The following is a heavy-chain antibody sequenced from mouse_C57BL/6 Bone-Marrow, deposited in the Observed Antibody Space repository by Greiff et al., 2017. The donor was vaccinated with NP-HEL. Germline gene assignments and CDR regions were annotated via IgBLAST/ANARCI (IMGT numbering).Heavy chain of an antibody. CDR2: IHPNSGST. V-gene: IGHV1-64*01. D-gene: IGHD1-1*01. CDR1: GYTFTSYW. Sequence: QVQLQQPGAELVKPGASVKLSCKASGYTFTSYWMHWVKQRPGQGLEWIGMIHPNSGSTNYNEKFKSKATLTVDKSSSTAYMQLSSLTSEDSAVYYCAPYYYGSRESSFAYWGQGTLVTVSA. J-gene: IGHJ3*01. CDR3: APYYYGSRESSFAY.